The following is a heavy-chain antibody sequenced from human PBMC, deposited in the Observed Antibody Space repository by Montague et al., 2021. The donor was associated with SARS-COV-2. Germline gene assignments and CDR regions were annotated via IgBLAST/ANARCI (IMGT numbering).Heavy chain of an antibody. CDR2: TFYRSQWHT. CDR3: ARDGDYGGTWYSFLQN. J-gene: IGHJ1*01. V-gene: IGHV6-1*01. CDR1: GDSVSSDTAA. Sequence: CAISGDSVSSDTAAWHWIRQSPSRGLEWLGRTFYRSQWHTDSAASVRSRISFSGDISKNQFFLHLNSVTPEDTAIYYCARDGDYGGTWYSFLQNWGQGTTVTVSS. D-gene: IGHD4-17*01.